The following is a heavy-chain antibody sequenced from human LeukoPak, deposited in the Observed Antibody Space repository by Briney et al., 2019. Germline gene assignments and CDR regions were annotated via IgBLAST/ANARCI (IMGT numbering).Heavy chain of an antibody. V-gene: IGHV4-4*07. J-gene: IGHJ3*02. CDR2: IYTSGST. CDR3: ARDLQLWLDSGAFDI. Sequence: SETLSLTCTVSGGSISSYYWSWIRQPAGKGLEWIGRIYTSGSTNYNPPLKSRVTISVDKSKNQFSLKLSSVTAADTAVYYCARDLQLWLDSGAFDIWGQGTMVTVSS. CDR1: GGSISSYY. D-gene: IGHD5-18*01.